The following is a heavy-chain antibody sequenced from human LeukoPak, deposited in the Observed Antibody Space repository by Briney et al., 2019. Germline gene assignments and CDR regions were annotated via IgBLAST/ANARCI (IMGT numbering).Heavy chain of an antibody. CDR1: GYTFSGFY. J-gene: IGHJ4*02. V-gene: IGHV1-2*02. CDR3: ASCEFTGSCYSLDY. CDR2: INPNSGGT. Sequence: ASVKVSCKASGYTFSGFYMHWVRQAPGQGLEWMGWINPNSGGTNYAQKFQGRVTMTRDTSISTAYMELSRLRSDDTAVYYCASCEFTGSCYSLDYWGQGTLVTVSS. D-gene: IGHD2-15*01.